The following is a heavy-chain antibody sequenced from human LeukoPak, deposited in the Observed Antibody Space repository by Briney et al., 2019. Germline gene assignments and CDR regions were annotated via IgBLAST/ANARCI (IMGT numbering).Heavy chain of an antibody. CDR1: GGSISSYY. CDR2: IYYSGST. V-gene: IGHV4-59*08. CDR3: ARHHSSSYYYGSGSYAFDY. J-gene: IGHJ4*02. Sequence: PSETLSLTCTVSGGSISSYYWSWIRQPPGKGLEWIGYIYYSGSTNYNPSLKSRVTISVDTSKNQFSLRLSSVTAADTAVYYCARHHSSSYYYGSGSYAFDYWGQGALVTVSS. D-gene: IGHD3-10*01.